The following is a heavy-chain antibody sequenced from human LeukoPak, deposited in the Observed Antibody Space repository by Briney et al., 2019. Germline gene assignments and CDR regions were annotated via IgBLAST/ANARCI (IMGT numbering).Heavy chain of an antibody. CDR1: GGTFSSYA. CDR3: ARGADNWNHHPYFDY. Sequence: ASVKVSCKASGGTFSSYAISWVRQAPGQGLEWMGGINPIFGTPNYAQKFQGRVTITTDKSTSTAYMELRSLRPEDPAVYYCARGADNWNHHPYFDYWRQGTLVTVSS. V-gene: IGHV1-69*05. D-gene: IGHD1-20*01. J-gene: IGHJ4*02. CDR2: INPIFGTP.